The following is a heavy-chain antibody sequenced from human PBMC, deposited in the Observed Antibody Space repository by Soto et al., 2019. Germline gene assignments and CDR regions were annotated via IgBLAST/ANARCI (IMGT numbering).Heavy chain of an antibody. Sequence: QVQLVESGGGVVQPWRSLRLSCAASGFTFSSYGMHWVRQAPGKGLEWVALISYDGSNKYYADSVKGRFTISRDNSKNTLYLPMNSLRTEDTAMYYCAKDLGHGGRGAFDIWGQGTMVTVSS. CDR1: GFTFSSYG. CDR3: AKDLGHGGRGAFDI. V-gene: IGHV3-30*18. D-gene: IGHD7-27*01. CDR2: ISYDGSNK. J-gene: IGHJ3*02.